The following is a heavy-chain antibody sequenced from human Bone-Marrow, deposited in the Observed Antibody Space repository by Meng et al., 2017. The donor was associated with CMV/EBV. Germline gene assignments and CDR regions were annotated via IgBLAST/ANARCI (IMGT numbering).Heavy chain of an antibody. CDR2: INHSGST. CDR1: GGSFSGYY. Sequence: SETLSLTCAVYGGSFSGYYWSWIRQPPGKGLEWIGEINHSGSTNYNPSLKSRVTISVDKSKNQFSLKLSCVTAADTAVYYCARGYYDFWSGYVGYYGMDVWGQGTTVTVSS. J-gene: IGHJ6*02. CDR3: ARGYYDFWSGYVGYYGMDV. D-gene: IGHD3-3*01. V-gene: IGHV4-34*01.